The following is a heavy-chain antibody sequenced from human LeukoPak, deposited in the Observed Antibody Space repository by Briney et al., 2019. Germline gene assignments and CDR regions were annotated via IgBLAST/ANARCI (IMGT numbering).Heavy chain of an antibody. CDR2: ISYSGST. V-gene: IGHV4-59*01. J-gene: IGHJ6*03. Sequence: KPSETLSLTCTVSGGSISSYYWNWIRQPPGKGLEWIGSISYSGSTKYNPSLESRVTISVDTSKNQISLKLSSVTAADTTVYYCARAPERWYSYGSYTYYYMDVWGQGTLVTVSS. CDR3: ARAPERWYSYGSYTYYYMDV. D-gene: IGHD5-18*01. CDR1: GGSISSYY.